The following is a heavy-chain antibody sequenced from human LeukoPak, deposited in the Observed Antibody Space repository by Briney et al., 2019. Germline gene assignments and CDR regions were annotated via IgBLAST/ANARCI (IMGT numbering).Heavy chain of an antibody. CDR1: GGSISTITYY. CDR2: MYYRGNN. D-gene: IGHD1-7*01. CDR3: ARLYGNYQNYFDY. J-gene: IGHJ4*02. V-gene: IGHV4-39*07. Sequence: SETLSLTCTVSGGSISTITYYWGWIRQPPAKGLEGVGHMYYRGNNFYNPSLQSRVTISVDTSKNQFSLKLRSVTAADPAVYYCARLYGNYQNYFDYWGQGTVVSVSS.